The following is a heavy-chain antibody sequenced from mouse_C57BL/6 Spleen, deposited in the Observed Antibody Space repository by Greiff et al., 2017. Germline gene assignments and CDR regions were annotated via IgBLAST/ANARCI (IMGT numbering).Heavy chain of an antibody. D-gene: IGHD2-14*01. J-gene: IGHJ3*01. V-gene: IGHV1-76*01. CDR3: ARGGGYAWFAY. CDR2: IYPGSGNT. CDR1: GYTFTDYY. Sequence: VKLQESGAELVRPGASVKLSCKASGYTFTDYYINWVKQRPGQGLEWIARIYPGSGNTYYNEKFKGKATLTAEKSSSTAYMQLSSLTSEDSAVYFCARGGGYAWFAYWGQGTLVTVSA.